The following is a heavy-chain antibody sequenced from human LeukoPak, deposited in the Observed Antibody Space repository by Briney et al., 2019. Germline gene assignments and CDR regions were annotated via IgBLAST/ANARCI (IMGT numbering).Heavy chain of an antibody. J-gene: IGHJ6*02. CDR1: GYTFTSYD. V-gene: IGHV1-8*01. D-gene: IGHD6-13*01. CDR3: AXXVGSSSWYGYYYYGMDV. Sequence: ASVKVSCKASGYTFTSYDINWVRQATGQGLEWMGWMNPNSGNTGYAQKFQGRVTMTRNTSISTAYMELSSLRSGDTAVYYCAXXVGSSSWYGYYYYGMDVWGQGTTVTVSS. CDR2: MNPNSGNT.